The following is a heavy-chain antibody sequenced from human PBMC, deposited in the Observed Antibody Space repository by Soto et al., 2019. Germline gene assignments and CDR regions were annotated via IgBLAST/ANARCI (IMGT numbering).Heavy chain of an antibody. CDR2: ISYDGSNK. Sequence: PGGSLRLSCAASGFTFSSYAMHWVRQAPGKGLEWVAVISYDGSNKYYADSVKGRFTISRDNSKNTLYLQMNSLRAEDTAVYYCARVEEQWLDSFDYWGQGTLVTVSS. CDR3: ARVEEQWLDSFDY. J-gene: IGHJ4*02. CDR1: GFTFSSYA. V-gene: IGHV3-30-3*01. D-gene: IGHD6-19*01.